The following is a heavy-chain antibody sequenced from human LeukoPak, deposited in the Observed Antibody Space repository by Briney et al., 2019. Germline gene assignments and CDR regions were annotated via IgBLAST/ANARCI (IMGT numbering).Heavy chain of an antibody. CDR1: GGSISSGSYY. CDR3: ARGPLWFGESNYYYYYMDV. J-gene: IGHJ6*03. D-gene: IGHD3-10*01. V-gene: IGHV4-61*02. Sequence: SETLSLTCTVSGGSISSGSYYWSWIRQPAGKGLEWIGRIYTSGSTNYNPSLKSRVTISVDTSKNQFSLKLSSVTAAGTAVYYCARGPLWFGESNYYYYYMDVWGKGTTVTISS. CDR2: IYTSGST.